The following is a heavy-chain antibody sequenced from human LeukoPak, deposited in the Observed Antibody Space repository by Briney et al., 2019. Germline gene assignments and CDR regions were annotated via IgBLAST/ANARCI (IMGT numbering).Heavy chain of an antibody. CDR3: AKAVGYDSSGYNPIDY. Sequence: GRSLRLSCAASGFTFDDYAMHWVRQAPGKGLEWVSGISWNSGSIGYADSVKGRFTISRDNAKNSLYLQMNSLRAEDTALYHCAKAVGYDSSGYNPIDYWGQGTLVTVSS. CDR2: ISWNSGSI. J-gene: IGHJ4*02. V-gene: IGHV3-9*01. D-gene: IGHD3-22*01. CDR1: GFTFDDYA.